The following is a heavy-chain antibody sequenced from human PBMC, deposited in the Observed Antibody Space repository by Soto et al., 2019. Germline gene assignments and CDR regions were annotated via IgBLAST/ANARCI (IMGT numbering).Heavy chain of an antibody. CDR1: GGSVSSGSYY. J-gene: IGHJ4*02. Sequence: PSETLSLTCTVSGGSVSSGSYYWSWIRQPPGKGLEWIGYIYHSGSTYYNPSLKSRVTISVDRSKNQFSLKLSSVTAADTAVYYCARASTTVTPLDYWGQGTLVTVSS. V-gene: IGHV4-30-2*01. D-gene: IGHD4-17*01. CDR3: ARASTTVTPLDY. CDR2: IYHSGST.